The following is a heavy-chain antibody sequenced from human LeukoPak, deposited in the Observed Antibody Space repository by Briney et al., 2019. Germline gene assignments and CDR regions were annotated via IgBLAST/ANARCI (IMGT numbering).Heavy chain of an antibody. CDR3: AISSSSTSYSGWLDP. CDR1: GGTFSSYT. J-gene: IGHJ5*02. Sequence: GASVKVSCKASGGTFSSYTISWVRQAPGQGLEWMGRIIPILGIANYAQKFQGRVTITADKSTSTAYMELSSLRSEDTAVYYCAISSSSTSYSGWLDPWGQGTLVTVSS. V-gene: IGHV1-69*02. CDR2: IIPILGIA. D-gene: IGHD2-2*01.